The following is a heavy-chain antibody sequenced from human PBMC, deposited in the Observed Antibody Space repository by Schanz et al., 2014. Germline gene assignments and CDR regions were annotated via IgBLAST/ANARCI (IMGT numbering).Heavy chain of an antibody. CDR3: ARDGEAAADCDY. CDR2: INPSGGST. J-gene: IGHJ4*02. Sequence: QVQLVQSGAEVKKPGVSVKVSCKASGYTFTSYDINWVRQATGQGLEWMGIINPSGGSTSYAQKFQGRVTMTRDTSTSTVYMELSSLRSEDTAVYYCARDGEAAADCDYWGQGTLVTVSS. CDR1: GYTFTSYD. V-gene: IGHV1-46*03. D-gene: IGHD6-13*01.